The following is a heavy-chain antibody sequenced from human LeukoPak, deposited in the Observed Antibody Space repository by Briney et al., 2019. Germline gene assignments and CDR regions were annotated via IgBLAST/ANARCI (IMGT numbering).Heavy chain of an antibody. J-gene: IGHJ5*02. D-gene: IGHD1-26*01. Sequence: GGSLRLSCAASGFTVSSNYMSWVRQAPGKGLEWVSVIYSGGSTYYADSVKGRFTISRDNARNLLHLQMNSLRVEDMALYYCVRDRLGGSHGLHRWFDPWGQGTLVTVSS. CDR2: IYSGGST. CDR3: VRDRLGGSHGLHRWFDP. V-gene: IGHV3-53*01. CDR1: GFTVSSNY.